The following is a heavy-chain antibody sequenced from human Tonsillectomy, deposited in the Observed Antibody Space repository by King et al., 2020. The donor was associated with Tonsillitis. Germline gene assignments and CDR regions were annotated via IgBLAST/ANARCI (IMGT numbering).Heavy chain of an antibody. Sequence: QLQESGPGLVNPSETLSLTCTVSGGSISSSSYYWGWIRQPPGKGLEWIGSIYYSGSTYYHPSLKSRVTMSVDTSNNQLSLKLSSVTAADTAVYYCARGSRLGIYYFDLWGQGTLVTVSS. V-gene: IGHV4-39*01. CDR2: IYYSGST. D-gene: IGHD3-22*01. J-gene: IGHJ4*02. CDR3: ARGSRLGIYYFDL. CDR1: GGSISSSSYY.